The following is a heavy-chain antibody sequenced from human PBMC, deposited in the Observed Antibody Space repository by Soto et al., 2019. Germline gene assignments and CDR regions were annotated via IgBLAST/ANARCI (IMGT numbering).Heavy chain of an antibody. V-gene: IGHV3-23*01. CDR1: GFTFSSYA. Sequence: GGSLRLSCAASGFTFSSYAMSWVRQAPGKGLEWVSAISGSGGSTYYADSVKGRFTISRDNSKNTLYLQMNSLRAEDTAVYYGAKSRPEEGRSSGVAAAGTGFFDYWGQGTLVTVSS. D-gene: IGHD6-13*01. J-gene: IGHJ4*02. CDR2: ISGSGGST. CDR3: AKSRPEEGRSSGVAAAGTGFFDY.